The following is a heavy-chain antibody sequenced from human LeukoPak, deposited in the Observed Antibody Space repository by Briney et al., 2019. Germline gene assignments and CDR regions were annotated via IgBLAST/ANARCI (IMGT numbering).Heavy chain of an antibody. V-gene: IGHV1-46*01. D-gene: IGHD1-1*01. CDR1: GYTFTSYY. CDR2: INPSGGST. CDR3: ATRNWNGESFDY. Sequence: ASVKVSCKASGYTFTSYYMHWVRQAPGQGLEWMGIINPSGGSTSYAQKFQGRVTMTRDTSTSTVYMELSSLRSEDTAVYYCATRNWNGESFDYWGQGTLVTVSS. J-gene: IGHJ4*02.